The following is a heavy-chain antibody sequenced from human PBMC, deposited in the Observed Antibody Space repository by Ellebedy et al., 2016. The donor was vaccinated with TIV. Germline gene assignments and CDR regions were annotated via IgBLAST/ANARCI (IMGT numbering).Heavy chain of an antibody. CDR2: TYYRSKWYN. Sequence: MPSETLSLTCAISGDSVSSNGIAWNWIRQSPSRGLEWLGRTYYRSKWYNDYAVSVRGRITISLNTSKNQFSLQLNSVTPKDTDVYYCARGINSAFDIWGQGTVVTVSS. D-gene: IGHD6-13*01. CDR3: ARGINSAFDI. CDR1: GDSVSSNGIA. V-gene: IGHV6-1*01. J-gene: IGHJ3*02.